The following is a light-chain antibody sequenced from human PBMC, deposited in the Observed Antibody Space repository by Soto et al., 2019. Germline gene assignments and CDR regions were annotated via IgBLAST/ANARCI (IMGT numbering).Light chain of an antibody. CDR3: QQYNSYSWT. V-gene: IGKV1-5*01. CDR2: DAS. Sequence: DIQMTQSPSTLSGSVGDRVTITGRASQSICRGLAWYQQTQGKAPKLXIYDASSLESGVPSRFSGSGSGTEFTLTISSLQPDDFATYYCQQYNSYSWTFGQGTKVDIK. J-gene: IGKJ1*01. CDR1: QSICRG.